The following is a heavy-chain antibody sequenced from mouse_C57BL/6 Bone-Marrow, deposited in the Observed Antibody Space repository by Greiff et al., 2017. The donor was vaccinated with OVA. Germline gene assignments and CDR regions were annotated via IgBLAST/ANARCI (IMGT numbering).Heavy chain of an antibody. CDR2: INPSNGGT. Sequence: QVHVKQPGTELVKPGASVKLSCKASGYTFTSYWMHWVKQRPGQGLEWIGNINPSNGGTNYNEKFKSKATLTVDKSSSTAYMQLSSLTSEDSAVYYCARGGLLRLYYFDYWGQGTTLTVSS. D-gene: IGHD1-1*01. V-gene: IGHV1-53*01. CDR3: ARGGLLRLYYFDY. CDR1: GYTFTSYW. J-gene: IGHJ2*01.